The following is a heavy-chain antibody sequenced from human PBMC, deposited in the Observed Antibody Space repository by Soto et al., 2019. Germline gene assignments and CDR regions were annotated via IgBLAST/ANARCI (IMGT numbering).Heavy chain of an antibody. J-gene: IGHJ4*02. D-gene: IGHD6-19*01. CDR2: IWYDGSNK. Sequence: QVQLVESGGGVVQPGRSLRLSCAASGFTFSSYGMHWVRQAPGKGLEWVAVIWYDGSNKYYADSVKGRFTISRDNSKNTRERQMNSRRAEDTAVYYCARGGIAVAGTDFDYWGQGTLVTVSS. V-gene: IGHV3-33*01. CDR1: GFTFSSYG. CDR3: ARGGIAVAGTDFDY.